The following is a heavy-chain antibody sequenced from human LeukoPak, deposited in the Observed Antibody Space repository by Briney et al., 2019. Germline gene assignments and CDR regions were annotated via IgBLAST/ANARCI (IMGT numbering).Heavy chain of an antibody. Sequence: GGSLRLSCAASGFTFSSYGMHWVRQAPGKGLEWVAVIWYDGSNKYYADSVKGRFTISRDNSKNTLYLQMNSLRAEDTAVYYCARAEYYCTNGECYPDAYFDYWGQGTLVTVSS. CDR1: GFTFSSYG. V-gene: IGHV3-33*01. J-gene: IGHJ4*02. CDR3: ARAEYYCTNGECYPDAYFDY. CDR2: IWYDGSNK. D-gene: IGHD2-8*01.